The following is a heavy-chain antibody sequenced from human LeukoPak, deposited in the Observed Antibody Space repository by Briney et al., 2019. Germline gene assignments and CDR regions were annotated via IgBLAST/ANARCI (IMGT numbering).Heavy chain of an antibody. CDR2: ISAYNGNT. J-gene: IGHJ6*04. CDR1: GYTFTSYG. V-gene: IGHV1-18*04. D-gene: IGHD5-12*01. Sequence: GASVKVSCKASGYTFTSYGISWVRQAPGQGLEGMGWISAYNGNTNYAQKLQGRVTMTTDTSTSTAYMELRSLRSDDTAVYYCARRSSGYDYYYYYGMDVWGKGTTVTVSS. CDR3: ARRSSGYDYYYYYGMDV.